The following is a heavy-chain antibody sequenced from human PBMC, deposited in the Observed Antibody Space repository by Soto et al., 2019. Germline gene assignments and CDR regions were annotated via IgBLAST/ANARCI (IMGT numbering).Heavy chain of an antibody. CDR1: GGSCSGYY. D-gene: IGHD6-13*01. CDR3: ARVGGKQQLALDY. Sequence: SATLSLTSAVYGGSCSGYYWSWVRQPPGRGLEWIGEINHSGSTNYNPSLKSRVTISVDTSKNQFSLKLSSVTAADTAVYYCARVGGKQQLALDYWGQGTLVTVSS. V-gene: IGHV4-34*01. J-gene: IGHJ4*02. CDR2: INHSGST.